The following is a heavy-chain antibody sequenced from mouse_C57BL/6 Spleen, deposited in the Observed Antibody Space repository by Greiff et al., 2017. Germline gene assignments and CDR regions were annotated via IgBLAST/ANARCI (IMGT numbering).Heavy chain of an antibody. J-gene: IGHJ3*01. D-gene: IGHD2-12*01. CDR3: AKDGSYEGAWFAY. Sequence: VKLQESGPELVKPGASVKLSCKASGYTFTSYWIKWVRQRPGQGLEWIGEIFPGSGSTNYNEKFKGKATLTVDTSSSTAYMQLRSLTSEDSAIYSCAKDGSYEGAWFAYWGQGTLVTVSA. CDR2: IFPGSGST. V-gene: IGHV1-56*01. CDR1: GYTFTSYW.